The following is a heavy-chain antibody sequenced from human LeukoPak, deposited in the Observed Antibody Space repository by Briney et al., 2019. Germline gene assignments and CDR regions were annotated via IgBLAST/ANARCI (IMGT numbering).Heavy chain of an antibody. CDR2: IYYSGST. D-gene: IGHD2-21*02. CDR1: GGSINNYY. CDR3: ARYCDGDCNSSAFDL. V-gene: IGHV4-59*01. Sequence: PSETLSLTCTVSGGSINNYYWSWIRQPPGKGLEWIGYIYYSGSTNYNPSLRGRVTMSVDTSKNQFSLKLTSVTAADTAVYYCARYCDGDCNSSAFDLWAKGQWSPSLQ. J-gene: IGHJ3*01.